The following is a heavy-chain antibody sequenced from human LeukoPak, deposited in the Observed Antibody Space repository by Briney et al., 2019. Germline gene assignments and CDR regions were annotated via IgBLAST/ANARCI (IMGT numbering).Heavy chain of an antibody. D-gene: IGHD3-9*01. Sequence: GASVKVSCKASGYTFTSYGVSWVRQAPGQGLEWMGWISANNGNTNYAQKFQGRVTMTTDTSTSTACMELRSLTSDDTAVYYCARETYSNILTGTDYWGPGTLVTVSS. V-gene: IGHV1-18*01. CDR1: GYTFTSYG. J-gene: IGHJ4*02. CDR2: ISANNGNT. CDR3: ARETYSNILTGTDY.